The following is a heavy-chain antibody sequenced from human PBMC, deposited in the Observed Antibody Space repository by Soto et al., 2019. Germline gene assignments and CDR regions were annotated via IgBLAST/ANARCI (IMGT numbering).Heavy chain of an antibody. CDR2: INPSGGST. CDR1: GYTFTSYY. CDR3: ARAAYCSGGSCYWFDP. Sequence: ASVKVSCKASGYTFTSYYMHWVRQAPGQGLEWMGIINPSGGSTSYAQKFQGRVTMTRDTSTSTVYMELSSLRSEDAAVYYCARAAYCSGGSCYWFDPWGQGTLVTVSS. D-gene: IGHD2-15*01. V-gene: IGHV1-46*01. J-gene: IGHJ5*02.